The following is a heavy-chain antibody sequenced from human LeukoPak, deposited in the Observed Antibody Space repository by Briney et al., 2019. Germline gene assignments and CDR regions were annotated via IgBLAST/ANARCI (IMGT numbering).Heavy chain of an antibody. V-gene: IGHV1-3*01. CDR3: ARGDLWFPFDL. D-gene: IGHD3-10*01. CDR2: INAGNGNT. CDR1: GYTFTSYA. J-gene: IGHJ2*01. Sequence: ASVKVSCKASGYTFTSYAMHWVRQAPGQRLEWMGWINAGNGNTRYSQKFQGRVTIVRDASANNAYMELSSLRSEDTAVYYCARGDLWFPFDLGGRGTLVTVSS.